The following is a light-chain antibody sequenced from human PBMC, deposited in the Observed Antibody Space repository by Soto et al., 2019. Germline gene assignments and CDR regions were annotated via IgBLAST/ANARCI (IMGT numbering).Light chain of an antibody. Sequence: QSVLTQLPSVPGAPGQRVTISCTGSSSNIGAGYDVHWYQQLPGTAPKLLIYGTSNRPSGVPDRFSGSKSGTSASLAITGLQAEDEADYYCQSYDSSLSGSVVFGGGTKLTVL. J-gene: IGLJ2*01. CDR1: SSNIGAGYD. V-gene: IGLV1-40*01. CDR3: QSYDSSLSGSVV. CDR2: GTS.